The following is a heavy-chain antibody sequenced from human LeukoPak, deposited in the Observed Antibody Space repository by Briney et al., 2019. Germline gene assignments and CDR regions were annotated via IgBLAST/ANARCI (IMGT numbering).Heavy chain of an antibody. Sequence: GGSLRLSCAASGFTFSNYGMSWVHQAPGKGLEWVSTISGGGGSTYYADSVKGRFTISRDNSKNTLYLQMNSLRAEDTAIYYCAKTKGYSGYDPKDYWGQGTLVTVSS. V-gene: IGHV3-23*01. D-gene: IGHD5-12*01. CDR1: GFTFSNYG. J-gene: IGHJ4*02. CDR2: ISGGGGST. CDR3: AKTKGYSGYDPKDY.